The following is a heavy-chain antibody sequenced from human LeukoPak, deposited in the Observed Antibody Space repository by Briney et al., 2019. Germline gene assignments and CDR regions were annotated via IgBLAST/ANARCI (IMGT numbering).Heavy chain of an antibody. CDR1: GYTFSSYW. CDR2: IYPGDSDT. CDR3: ARQNDFGLDY. V-gene: IGHV5-51*01. Sequence: GESLRISCHGSGYTFSSYWIGWVRQMPGKGLEWMGIIYPGDSDTTYSPSLQGQVTISVDTSIGTAYLQWSSLKASDTAIYYCARQNDFGLDYWGQGTLVTVSS. D-gene: IGHD3-3*01. J-gene: IGHJ4*02.